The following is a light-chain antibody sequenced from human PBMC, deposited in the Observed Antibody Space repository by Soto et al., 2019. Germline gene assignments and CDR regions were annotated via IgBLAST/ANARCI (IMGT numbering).Light chain of an antibody. J-gene: IGKJ2*01. CDR1: QSVLYSSNNKNY. CDR2: WAS. CDR3: QQYYTTPRT. Sequence: DIVMTQSPDSLAVSLGERATINCKSSQSVLYSSNNKNYLAWYQQRPGQPPSLLIYWASARESGVPDRFSGSGSRTDFTLTISSLQAEDVAVYYCQQYYTTPRTLGQGTKLEIK. V-gene: IGKV4-1*01.